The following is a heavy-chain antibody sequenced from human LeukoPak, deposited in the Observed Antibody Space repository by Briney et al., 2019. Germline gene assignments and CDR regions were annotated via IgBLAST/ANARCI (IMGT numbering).Heavy chain of an antibody. V-gene: IGHV1-46*01. CDR1: GYTFTSYY. CDR2: INPSGGST. CDR3: ARALPENGYCSSTSCYSGGYFDY. Sequence: ASVKVSCKASGYTFTSYYMHWVRQAPGQGLEWMGIINPSGGSTSYAQKFQGRVTMTRDTSTSTVYMELSSLRSEDTAVYYCARALPENGYCSSTSCYSGGYFDYWGQGTLVTVSS. J-gene: IGHJ4*02. D-gene: IGHD2-2*02.